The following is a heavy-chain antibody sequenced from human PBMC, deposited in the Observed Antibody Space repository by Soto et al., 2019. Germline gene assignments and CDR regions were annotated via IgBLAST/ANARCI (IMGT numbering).Heavy chain of an antibody. J-gene: IGHJ4*02. V-gene: IGHV4-4*02. Sequence: PSETLSLTCAVSGGSISSSNWWSWVRQPPGKGLEWIREIYHSGSTNYNPSLKSRVTISVDKSKNQFSLKLSSVTAADTAVYYCARGGDVLLWFGLDYWGQGTLVTVSS. D-gene: IGHD3-10*01. CDR2: IYHSGST. CDR3: ARGGDVLLWFGLDY. CDR1: GGSISSSNW.